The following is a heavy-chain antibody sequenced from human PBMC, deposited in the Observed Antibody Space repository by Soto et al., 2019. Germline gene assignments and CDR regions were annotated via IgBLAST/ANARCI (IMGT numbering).Heavy chain of an antibody. CDR3: AREDYFDSGGFPI. J-gene: IGHJ4*02. CDR2: IYYSGST. V-gene: IGHV4-59*01. D-gene: IGHD3-22*01. Sequence: QMQLQESGPGLVKPSETLSLTCSVSGGSFSSYYWSWIRQPTGKGLEWIGNIYYSGSTHYNSSLKSRVTISVDTTNDHVYLKLSFVTAADTAMYYCAREDYFDSGGFPIWGQGTLVNVS. CDR1: GGSFSSYY.